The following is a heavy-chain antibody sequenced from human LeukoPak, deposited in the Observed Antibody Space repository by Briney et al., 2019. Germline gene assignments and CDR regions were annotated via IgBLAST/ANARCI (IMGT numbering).Heavy chain of an antibody. CDR3: ARGQYDILTGYWYYFDY. D-gene: IGHD3-9*01. Sequence: SETLSLTCTVSGGSISSYYWSWIRQPPGKGLEWIGYIYYSGSTNYNPSLKGRVAISVDTSKNQFSLKLSSVTAADTAVYYCARGQYDILTGYWYYFDYWGQGTLVTVSS. V-gene: IGHV4-59*01. CDR2: IYYSGST. J-gene: IGHJ4*02. CDR1: GGSISSYY.